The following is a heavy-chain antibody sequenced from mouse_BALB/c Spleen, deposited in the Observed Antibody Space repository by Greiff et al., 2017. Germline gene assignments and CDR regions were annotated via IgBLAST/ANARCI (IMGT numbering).Heavy chain of an antibody. CDR1: GFTFSSFG. CDR2: ISSGSSTI. CDR3: ASNPYFDV. Sequence: EVQGVESGGGLVQPGGSRKLSCAASGFTFSSFGMHWVRQAPEKGLEWVAYISSGSSTIYYADTVKGRFTISRDNPKNTLFLQMTSLRSEDTAMYYCASNPYFDVWGAGTTVTVSS. V-gene: IGHV5-17*02. J-gene: IGHJ1*01.